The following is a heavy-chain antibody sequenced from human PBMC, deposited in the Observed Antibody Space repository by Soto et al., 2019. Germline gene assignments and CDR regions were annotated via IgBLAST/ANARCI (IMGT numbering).Heavy chain of an antibody. J-gene: IGHJ4*02. CDR3: ARDNEVESSGWLFDY. D-gene: IGHD6-19*01. V-gene: IGHV1-2*02. Sequence: ASVKVSCKASGYTFTSYYMHWVRQAPGQGLEWMGWINPNSGGTNYAQKFQGRVTMTRDTSISTAYMELSRLRSDDTAVYYCARDNEVESSGWLFDYWGQGTLVTVSS. CDR1: GYTFTSYY. CDR2: INPNSGGT.